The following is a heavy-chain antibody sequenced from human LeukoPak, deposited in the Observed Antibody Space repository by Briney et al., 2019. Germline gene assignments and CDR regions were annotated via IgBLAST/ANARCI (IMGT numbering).Heavy chain of an antibody. CDR3: ARKKTGATNGLDV. Sequence: SETLSLTCTVSGGSISSSSYYWGWIRQPPGEGPEWIVSISYSGRTHYNPSLKSRVSISVDTSKNQFFLNLSSVTAADTAVYYCARKKTGATNGLDVWGQGTTVTVSS. V-gene: IGHV4-39*01. J-gene: IGHJ6*02. D-gene: IGHD1-1*01. CDR2: ISYSGRT. CDR1: GGSISSSSYY.